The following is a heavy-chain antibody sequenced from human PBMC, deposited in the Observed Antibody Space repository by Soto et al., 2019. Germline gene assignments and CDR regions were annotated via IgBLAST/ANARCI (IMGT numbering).Heavy chain of an antibody. D-gene: IGHD1-26*01. J-gene: IGHJ4*02. CDR1: GFTFSSYW. CDR2: IKTDGRST. V-gene: IGHV3-74*01. CDR3: VRERSREPH. Sequence: EVQLVESGGSLVQPGGSLRLSCVGSGFTFSSYWMHWVRQAPGKGLVWVSRIKTDGRSTDYADSVKGRFTIFRDNAKNTLYLQMNSLRVDDTAVYYCVRERSREPHWGQGTLVTVSS.